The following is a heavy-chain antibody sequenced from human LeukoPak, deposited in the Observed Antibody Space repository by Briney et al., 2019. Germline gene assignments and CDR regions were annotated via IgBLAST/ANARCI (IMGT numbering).Heavy chain of an antibody. J-gene: IGHJ6*03. CDR2: INHSGST. CDR1: GGSFSGYY. CDR3: GRGVNYDFWSGYYTWVGYYYYYMDV. V-gene: IGHV4-34*01. D-gene: IGHD3-3*01. Sequence: PSETLSLTCAVYGGSFSGYYWSWIRQPPGKGLEWIGEINHSGSTNYNPSLKSRVTISVDTSKNQFSLKLSSVTAADTAVYYCGRGVNYDFWSGYYTWVGYYYYYMDVWGKGTTVTVSS.